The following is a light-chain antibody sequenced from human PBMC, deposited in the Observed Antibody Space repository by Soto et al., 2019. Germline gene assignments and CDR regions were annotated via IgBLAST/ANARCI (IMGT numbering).Light chain of an antibody. J-gene: IGKJ3*01. CDR1: QSVSGW. CDR3: QQDESSSGT. Sequence: DIQMTQSPSSLSASVGDTVNVTCRASQSVSGWLAWYPQKPGQAPKLLIYEASALASGVPSRFSGSGSGTRFTLTIGSLQPEDFATYYCQQDESSSGTFGPGTKVDI. CDR2: EAS. V-gene: IGKV1-5*01.